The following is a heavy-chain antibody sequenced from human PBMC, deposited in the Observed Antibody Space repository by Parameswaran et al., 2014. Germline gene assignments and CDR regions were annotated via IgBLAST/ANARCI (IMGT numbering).Heavy chain of an antibody. CDR2: ITSSSGAI. D-gene: IGHD6-6*01. V-gene: IGHV3-48*02. J-gene: IGHJ2*01. Sequence: WIRQPPGKGLEWVSSITSSSGAIYYADSVKGRFTISRDNAKNSLYLQMNSLSDEDTAVYYCARGRTGSSPPYWYFDLWGRGTLVTVSS. CDR3: ARGRTGSSPPYWYFDL.